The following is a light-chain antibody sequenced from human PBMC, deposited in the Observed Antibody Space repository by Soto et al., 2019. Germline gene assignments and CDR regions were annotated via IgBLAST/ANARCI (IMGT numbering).Light chain of an antibody. J-gene: IGKJ1*01. CDR3: QQYHNWPA. Sequence: DIVMTQSPVTLSVSPGERATLSCRASQSVFSSLAWYQQKPGQAPRLLIYGAATRATGIPARFSGSGSGTEFTLTISSLQSEDFAIYYCQQYHNWPAFGHGTKVEIK. CDR2: GAA. V-gene: IGKV3-15*01. CDR1: QSVFSS.